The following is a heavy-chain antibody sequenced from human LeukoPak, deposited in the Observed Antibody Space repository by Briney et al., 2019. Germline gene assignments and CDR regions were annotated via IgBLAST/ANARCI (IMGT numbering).Heavy chain of an antibody. CDR1: GFTFSTYW. V-gene: IGHV3-7*05. CDR2: INQDVSET. Sequence: GGSLRLSCAASGFTFSTYWMSWVRQAPGKGLEWVANINQDVSETNYVDPVKGRFTISRDNAKNSLYLQMNRLRVEDTAVYYCARQERWQPLRPYAFDLWGQGAMVTVSS. D-gene: IGHD5-24*01. J-gene: IGHJ3*01. CDR3: ARQERWQPLRPYAFDL.